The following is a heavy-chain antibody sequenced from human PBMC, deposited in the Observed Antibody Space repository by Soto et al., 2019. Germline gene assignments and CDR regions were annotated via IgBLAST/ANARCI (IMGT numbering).Heavy chain of an antibody. D-gene: IGHD5-18*01. CDR2: IWYDGSNK. V-gene: IGHV3-33*01. CDR3: AGDLQGDTAMVTALDY. Sequence: GGSLRLSCAASGFTFSSYGMHWVRQAPGKGLEWVAVIWYDGSNKYYADSVKGRFTISRDNSKNTLYLQMNSLRAEDTAVYYCAGDLQGDTAMVTALDYWGQGTLVTVSS. J-gene: IGHJ4*02. CDR1: GFTFSSYG.